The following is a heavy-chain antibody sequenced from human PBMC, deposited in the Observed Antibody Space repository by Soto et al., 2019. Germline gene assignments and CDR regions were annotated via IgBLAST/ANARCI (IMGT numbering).Heavy chain of an antibody. J-gene: IGHJ4*02. CDR2: IWYDGSNK. V-gene: IGHV3-33*01. Sequence: GGSLRLSCAASGFTFSSYGMHWVRQAPGKGLEWVAVIWYDGSNKYYADSVKGRFTISRDNSKNTLYLQMNSLRAEDTAVYYCARDSGVEMATGTLGYWGQGTLVTSPQ. CDR1: GFTFSSYG. D-gene: IGHD3-10*01. CDR3: ARDSGVEMATGTLGY.